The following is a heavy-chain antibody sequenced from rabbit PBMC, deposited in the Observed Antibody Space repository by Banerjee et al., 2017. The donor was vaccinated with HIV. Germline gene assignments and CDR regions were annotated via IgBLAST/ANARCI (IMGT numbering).Heavy chain of an antibody. CDR1: GFSFSSSYW. D-gene: IGHD4-2*01. J-gene: IGHJ6*01. V-gene: IGHV1S45*01. CDR2: IDGGSSDTT. Sequence: QEQLEESGGDLVKPEGSLTLTCTASGFSFSSSYWICWVRQAPGKGLESIACIDGGSSDTTYYASWAKGRFTISKTSSTTVTLQMTSLTAADTATYFCARGGAGYAGAYGMDLWGPGTLVTVS. CDR3: ARGGAGYAGAYGMDL.